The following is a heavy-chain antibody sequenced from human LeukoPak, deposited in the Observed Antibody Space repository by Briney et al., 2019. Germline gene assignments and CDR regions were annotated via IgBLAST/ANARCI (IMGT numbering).Heavy chain of an antibody. CDR1: GGSISSSSYY. CDR2: IYYSGST. V-gene: IGHV4-39*01. Sequence: PSETLSLTRTVSGGSISSSSYYWGWIRQPPGKGLEWIGSIYYSGSTYYNPSLKSRVTISVDTSKNQFSLKLSSVTAADTAVYYCARHERSSGWHHYYFDYWGQGTLVTVSS. J-gene: IGHJ4*02. D-gene: IGHD6-19*01. CDR3: ARHERSSGWHHYYFDY.